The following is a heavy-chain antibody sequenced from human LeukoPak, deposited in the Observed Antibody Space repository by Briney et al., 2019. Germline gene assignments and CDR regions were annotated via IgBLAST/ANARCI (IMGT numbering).Heavy chain of an antibody. Sequence: SETLSLTCTVSGGSISSYYWSWIRQPPGKGLEWIGYIYYSGSTNYNPSLKSRVTISVDTSKNQFSLKLSSVTAADTAVHYCALQRYGMDVRGQGTTVTVSS. V-gene: IGHV4-59*08. J-gene: IGHJ6*02. CDR2: IYYSGST. CDR1: GGSISSYY. CDR3: ALQRYGMDV.